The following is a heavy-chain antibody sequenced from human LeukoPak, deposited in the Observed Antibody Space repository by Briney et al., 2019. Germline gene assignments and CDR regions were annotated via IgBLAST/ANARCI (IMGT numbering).Heavy chain of an antibody. V-gene: IGHV3-74*01. J-gene: IGHJ3*02. CDR1: GFTFSSYW. CDR2: INSDGSSS. D-gene: IGHD3-10*01. Sequence: PGGSLRLSCAASGFTFSSYWMRWVRQTPGKGLVWVSRINSDGSSSTYADSVKGRFTISRDNAKNTLYLQMNSLRAEDTAVHYCARTITDAFDIWGQGTMVTVSS. CDR3: ARTITDAFDI.